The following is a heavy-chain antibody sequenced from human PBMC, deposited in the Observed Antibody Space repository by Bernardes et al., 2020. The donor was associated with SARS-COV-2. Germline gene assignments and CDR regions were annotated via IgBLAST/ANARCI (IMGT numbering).Heavy chain of an antibody. CDR3: AKERDGDYHY. CDR1: GFIVSTNY. V-gene: IGHV3-53*01. CDR2: IYSDGRT. J-gene: IGHJ4*02. Sequence: GGSLRLSCAASGFIVSTNYMNWVRQAPGKGLEWVSVIYSDGRTYYADSVKGRFTISRDNSKNMLYLQMNSLRAEDTALYYCAKERDGDYHYWGQGTLVTVSS. D-gene: IGHD4-17*01.